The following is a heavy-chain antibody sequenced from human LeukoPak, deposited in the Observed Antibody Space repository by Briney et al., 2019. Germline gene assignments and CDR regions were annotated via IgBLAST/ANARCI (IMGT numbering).Heavy chain of an antibody. CDR3: ASLNYYDSSGYYASDYYYYYMDV. Sequence: PSETLSLTCTVSGGSISSYYWSWIRQPPGKGLEWIGYIYYSGSTNYNPSLKSRVTISVDTSKNQFSLKLSSVTAADTAVYYCASLNYYDSSGYYASDYYYYYMDVWGKGTTVTISS. CDR1: GGSISSYY. V-gene: IGHV4-59*01. D-gene: IGHD3-22*01. J-gene: IGHJ6*03. CDR2: IYYSGST.